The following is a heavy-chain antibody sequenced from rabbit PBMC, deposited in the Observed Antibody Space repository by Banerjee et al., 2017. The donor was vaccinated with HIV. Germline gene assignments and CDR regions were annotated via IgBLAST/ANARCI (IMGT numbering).Heavy chain of an antibody. CDR2: IYTGSGHT. CDR1: GFSFSSGYD. D-gene: IGHD4-2*01. CDR3: ARDRAGDAGSNL. J-gene: IGHJ4*01. Sequence: QSLEESGGGLVQPEGSLTLTCKASGFSFSSGYDMCWVRQAPGKGLEWIGCIYTGSGHTYYASWAKGRFTISKTSSTTVTLQMTSLTAADTATYFCARDRAGDAGSNLWGQGTLVTVS. V-gene: IGHV1S40*01.